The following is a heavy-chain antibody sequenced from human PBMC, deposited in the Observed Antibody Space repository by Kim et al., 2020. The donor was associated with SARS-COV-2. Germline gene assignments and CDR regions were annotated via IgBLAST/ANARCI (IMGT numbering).Heavy chain of an antibody. V-gene: IGHV1-18*01. CDR3: SRDSGEPDAISYSYYGMAV. CDR2: ISAYNVNT. CDR1: GYTFTSYG. J-gene: IGHJ6*01. Sequence: ASVKVSCKASGYTFTSYGISWVRQAPGQGLEWMGWISAYNVNTHYAQTLQGRVTRTTDTSKSTAYIELRSLRSDDTAVYYCSRDSGEPDAISYSYYGMAV. D-gene: IGHD2-2*02.